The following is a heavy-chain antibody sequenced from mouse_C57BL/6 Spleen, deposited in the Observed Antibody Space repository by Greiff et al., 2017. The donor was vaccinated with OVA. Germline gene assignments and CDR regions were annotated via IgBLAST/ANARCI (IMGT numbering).Heavy chain of an antibody. Sequence: QVQLQQPGAELVMPGASVKLSCKASGYTFTSYWMHWVKQRPGQGLEWIGEIDPSDSYTNYNQKFKGKSTLTVDKSSSTAYMQLSSLTSEDSAVYDCARDYGTQWGYFDVWGTGTTVTVSS. CDR3: ARDYGTQWGYFDV. CDR1: GYTFTSYW. CDR2: IDPSDSYT. V-gene: IGHV1-69*01. J-gene: IGHJ1*03. D-gene: IGHD1-1*01.